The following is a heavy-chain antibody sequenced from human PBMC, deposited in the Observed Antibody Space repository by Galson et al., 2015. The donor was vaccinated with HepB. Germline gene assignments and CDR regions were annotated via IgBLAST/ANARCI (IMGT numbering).Heavy chain of an antibody. J-gene: IGHJ5*02. CDR3: ARDQGGVVTAEDWFDP. CDR1: GYTFTSYY. Sequence: SVKVSCKASGYTFTSYYMHWVRQAPGQGLEWMGIINPSGGSTSYAQKFQGRVTMTRDTSTSTVYMELSSLRSEDTAVYYCARDQGGVVTAEDWFDPWGQGTLVTVSS. D-gene: IGHD2-21*02. CDR2: INPSGGST. V-gene: IGHV1-46*01.